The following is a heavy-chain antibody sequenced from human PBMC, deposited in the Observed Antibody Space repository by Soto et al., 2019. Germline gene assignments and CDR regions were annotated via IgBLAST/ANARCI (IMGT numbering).Heavy chain of an antibody. CDR3: ARDSDSSAPDFDY. CDR2: ISSSSSYI. Sequence: GGSLRLSCAASGFTFSSYSMNWVRQAPGKGLEWVSSISSSSSYIYYADSVKGRFTISRDNAKNSLYLQMNSLRAGDTAVYYCARDSDSSAPDFDYWGQGTLVTVSS. D-gene: IGHD3-22*01. CDR1: GFTFSSYS. V-gene: IGHV3-21*01. J-gene: IGHJ4*02.